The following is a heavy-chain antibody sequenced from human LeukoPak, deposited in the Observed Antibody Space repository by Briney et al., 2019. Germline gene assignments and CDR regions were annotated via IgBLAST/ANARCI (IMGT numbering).Heavy chain of an antibody. CDR2: IYTSGST. J-gene: IGHJ5*02. Sequence: PSETLSLTRTVSGGSISSGSYYWSWIRQPAGKGLEWIGRIYTSGSTNYNPSLKSRVTISVDTSKNQFSLKLSSVTAADTAVYYCASLWGYYGSGMRFDPWGQGTLVTVSS. CDR1: GGSISSGSYY. CDR3: ASLWGYYGSGMRFDP. V-gene: IGHV4-61*02. D-gene: IGHD3-10*01.